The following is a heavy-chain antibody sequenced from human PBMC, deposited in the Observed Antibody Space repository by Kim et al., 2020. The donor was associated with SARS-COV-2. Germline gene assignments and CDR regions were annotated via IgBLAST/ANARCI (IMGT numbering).Heavy chain of an antibody. V-gene: IGHV3-33*06. D-gene: IGHD2-21*01. Sequence: GGSLRLSCAASGFTFSSYGMHWVRQAPGKGLEWVAVIWYDGSNKYYADSVKGRFTISRDNSKNTLYLQMNSLRAEDTAVYYCAKDSSGWRWLPDYWGQGTLVTVSS. CDR1: GFTFSSYG. J-gene: IGHJ4*02. CDR3: AKDSSGWRWLPDY. CDR2: IWYDGSNK.